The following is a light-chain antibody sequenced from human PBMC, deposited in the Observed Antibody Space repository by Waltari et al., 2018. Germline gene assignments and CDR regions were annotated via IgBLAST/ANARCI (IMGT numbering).Light chain of an antibody. CDR2: GAS. CDR3: QHYVRLPAT. V-gene: IGKV3-20*01. CDR1: QSVSRA. Sequence: EIVLAQSPGTLSLSPGERATLSCTASQSVSRALAWYQQKPGQAPRLLLYGASSRATGIPDRFSGSGSGTDFSLTISRLEPEDFAVYFCQHYVRLPATFGQGTKVEIK. J-gene: IGKJ1*01.